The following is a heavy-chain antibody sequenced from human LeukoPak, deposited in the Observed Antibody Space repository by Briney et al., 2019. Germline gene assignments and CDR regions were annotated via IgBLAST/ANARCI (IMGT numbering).Heavy chain of an antibody. V-gene: IGHV4-59*01. CDR3: ARGYSGSYGRFDY. CDR1: GGSISSYY. J-gene: IGHJ4*02. CDR2: IYYSGST. Sequence: SETLSLTCTVSGGSISSYYWSWIRQPPGKGLEWIGYIYYSGSTNYNPSLKSRVTISVDTSKNQFSLKLSSVTAADTAVYYCARGYSGSYGRFDYWGQGTLVTASS. D-gene: IGHD1-26*01.